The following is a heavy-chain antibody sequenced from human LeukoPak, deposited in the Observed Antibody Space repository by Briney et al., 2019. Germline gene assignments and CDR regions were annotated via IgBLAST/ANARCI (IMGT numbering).Heavy chain of an antibody. CDR2: IAYDGSRA. V-gene: IGHV3-33*01. J-gene: IGHJ4*02. Sequence: GRSLRLSCAGSGFTFGGYGMHWFRQTPGKGLEWVAVIAYDGSRAYYADSVKGRFTISRDNSKNTMSVQMDDLRAEDTAVYYCTRYNNDHFDYWGQGTLVTVSS. CDR3: TRYNNDHFDY. D-gene: IGHD1-14*01. CDR1: GFTFGGYG.